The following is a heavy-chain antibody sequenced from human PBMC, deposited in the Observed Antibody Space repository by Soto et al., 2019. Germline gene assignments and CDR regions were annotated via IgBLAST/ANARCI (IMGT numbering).Heavy chain of an antibody. Sequence: SETLSLTCIVSGVSVSSGSFHCNWIRQSPGKGLEWIGYAHYGGSVNYDPSLKSRLTISVDTSKNQFFLKLTSVTAADTAVYYCACSYSRGHRSELVDWGPGTRVTVSS. CDR3: ACSYSRGHRSELVD. J-gene: IGHJ4*02. CDR2: AHYGGSV. V-gene: IGHV4-61*01. D-gene: IGHD3-22*01. CDR1: GVSVSSGSFH.